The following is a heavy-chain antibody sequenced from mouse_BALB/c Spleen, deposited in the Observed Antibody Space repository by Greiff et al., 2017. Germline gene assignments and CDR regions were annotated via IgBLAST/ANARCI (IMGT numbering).Heavy chain of an antibody. CDR3: AIGYYDYAMDY. CDR2: IYPGDGDT. J-gene: IGHJ4*01. CDR1: GFTFTSYW. Sequence: QVHVKQSGAGLVRPGASVKLSCKASGFTFTSYWMQWVKQSPGQGLEWIGAIYPGDGDTRYTQKVTGKATLTAAKSSSTAYMQLSSLASEDSAVYYCAIGYYDYAMDYWGQGTWVTVSS. V-gene: IGHV1-87*01. D-gene: IGHD2-3*01.